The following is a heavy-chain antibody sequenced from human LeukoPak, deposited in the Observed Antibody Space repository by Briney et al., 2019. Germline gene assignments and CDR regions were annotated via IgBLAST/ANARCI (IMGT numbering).Heavy chain of an antibody. CDR3: TTRVTGDAEYFQH. J-gene: IGHJ1*01. V-gene: IGHV3-15*01. CDR2: IKSKTDGGTT. CDR1: RFTFSNAW. D-gene: IGHD2-21*02. Sequence: PGGSLRLSCAASRFTFSNAWMSWVRQAPGKGLEWVGRIKSKTDGGTTDYAAPVKGRFTISRDDSKNTLYLQMNSLKTEDTAVYYCTTRVTGDAEYFQHWGQGTLVTVSS.